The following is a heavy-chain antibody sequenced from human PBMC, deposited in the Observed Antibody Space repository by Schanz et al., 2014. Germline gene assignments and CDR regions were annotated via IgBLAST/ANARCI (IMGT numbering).Heavy chain of an antibody. J-gene: IGHJ5*02. D-gene: IGHD3-10*01. CDR2: IWSDGTNE. V-gene: IGHV3-33*03. CDR3: ARPALWCGDNYFDP. CDR1: GFIFRSFG. Sequence: QGQLVESGGGVVQPGKSLRLSCATSGFIFRSFGIHWVRQAPGKGLEWVAVIWSDGTNEYYADSVKGRFTISRDNAKNTLYLQMNSLRAEDTAVYYCARPALWCGDNYFDPWGQGTLVTVSS.